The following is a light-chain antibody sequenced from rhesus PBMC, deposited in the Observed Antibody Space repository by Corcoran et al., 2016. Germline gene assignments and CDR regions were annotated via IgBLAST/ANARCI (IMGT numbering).Light chain of an antibody. CDR2: SAS. J-gene: IGKJ3*01. V-gene: IGKV1-22*01. CDR3: LQYRTAPFT. Sequence: DIRMTQSPSSLSTSIGDTVTITCRASQTISDWLAWYQQKTGNTPKLLTHSASILQSGVPSRFNGSGSGTEFTLTIRTLQPEDFTTYYCLQYRTAPFTFGPGTTLDIK. CDR1: QTISDW.